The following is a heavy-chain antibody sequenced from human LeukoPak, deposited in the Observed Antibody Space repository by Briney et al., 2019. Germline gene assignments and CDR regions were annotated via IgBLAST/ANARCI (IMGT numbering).Heavy chain of an antibody. J-gene: IGHJ5*02. V-gene: IGHV1-2*02. CDR1: GYTFTGYY. CDR3: AREHTGYSSGWYWFDP. D-gene: IGHD6-19*01. CDR2: INPNSGGT. Sequence: ASVKVSCKASGYTFTGYYMHWVRQAPGQGLEWMGWINPNSGGTNYAQKFQGRVTMTRDTSISTAYMELSRLRSDDTAVYYCAREHTGYSSGWYWFDPWGQGTLVTVSS.